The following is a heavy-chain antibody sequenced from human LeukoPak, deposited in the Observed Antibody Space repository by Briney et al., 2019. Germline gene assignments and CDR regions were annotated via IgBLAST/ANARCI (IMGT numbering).Heavy chain of an antibody. CDR3: ARVRVYSSGWNFDY. V-gene: IGHV1-2*02. J-gene: IGHJ4*02. Sequence: ALVKVSCKASGYTFTDYYVHWVRQAPGQGLEWMGWINSNSGSTSYAQNFQGRVTMTRDTSISTLYVELSSLRSDDTAVYYCARVRVYSSGWNFDYWGQGTLVTVSS. CDR2: INSNSGST. CDR1: GYTFTDYY. D-gene: IGHD6-19*01.